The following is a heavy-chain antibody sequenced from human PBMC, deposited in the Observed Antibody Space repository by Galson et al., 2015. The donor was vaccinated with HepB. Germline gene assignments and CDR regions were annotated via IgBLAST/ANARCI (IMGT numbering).Heavy chain of an antibody. CDR3: ARDPGYYDSSAQSAFDI. CDR2: ISSSSSYI. D-gene: IGHD3-22*01. J-gene: IGHJ3*02. V-gene: IGHV3-21*01. CDR1: GFVFSSYS. Sequence: SLRLSCAASGFVFSSYSMNWVRQAPGKGLEWVSSISSSSSYIYYADSVKGRFTISRDNAKNSLYLQMNSLRAEDTAVYYCARDPGYYDSSAQSAFDIWGQGTMVAVSS.